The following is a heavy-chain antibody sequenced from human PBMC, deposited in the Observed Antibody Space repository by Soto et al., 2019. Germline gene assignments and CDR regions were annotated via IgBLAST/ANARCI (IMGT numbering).Heavy chain of an antibody. D-gene: IGHD2-2*03. J-gene: IGHJ5*02. CDR2: ISAYNGNT. CDR1: GYTFTSYG. V-gene: IGHV1-18*01. CDR3: ARDRGYCSSTSCYAGGWFDP. Sequence: QVQLVQSGAEVKKPGASVKVSCKASGYTFTSYGISWVRQAPGQGLEWMGWISAYNGNTNYAQKLQGRVTMTTDTSTSTAYMELRGLRSDDTAVYYCARDRGYCSSTSCYAGGWFDPWGQGTLVTVSS.